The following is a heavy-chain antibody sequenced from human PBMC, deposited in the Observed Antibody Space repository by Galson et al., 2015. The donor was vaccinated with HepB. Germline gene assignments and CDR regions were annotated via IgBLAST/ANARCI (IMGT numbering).Heavy chain of an antibody. D-gene: IGHD7-27*01. V-gene: IGHV2-70*01. CDR2: IDWDDDK. CDR1: GFSLNTSGMC. Sequence: PALVKPTQTLTLTCAFSGFSLNTSGMCVSWIRQPPGKALEWLALIDWDDDKYYSTSLKTRLTISKDTSKNQVVLTMTNMDPVDTATYYCARIPLGEYYYYGMDVWGQGTTVTVSS. J-gene: IGHJ6*02. CDR3: ARIPLGEYYYYGMDV.